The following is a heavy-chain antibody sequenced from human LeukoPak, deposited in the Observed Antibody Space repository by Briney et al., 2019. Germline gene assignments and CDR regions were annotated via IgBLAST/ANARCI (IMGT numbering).Heavy chain of an antibody. CDR1: GHTFTSYN. V-gene: IGHV1-8*01. CDR3: ARVISGSSWGFYYYGMDV. CDR2: MNPNSGNT. Sequence: ASVKLCCKASGHTFTSYNINWVRQAAGQGLEWMGWMNPNSGNTGYAQKFQGRVTMTRNTSISTAYMELSSLRSEDTAVYYCARVISGSSWGFYYYGMDVWGQGTTVTVSS. J-gene: IGHJ6*02. D-gene: IGHD1-26*01.